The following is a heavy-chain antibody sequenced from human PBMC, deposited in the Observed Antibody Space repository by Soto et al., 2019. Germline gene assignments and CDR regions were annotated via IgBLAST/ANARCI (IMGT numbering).Heavy chain of an antibody. V-gene: IGHV3-48*02. J-gene: IGHJ3*02. CDR1: GFTFSSYS. CDR2: ISSSSSTI. CDR3: ARDRIVLMVYAYAHGAFDI. D-gene: IGHD2-8*01. Sequence: LRLSCAASGFTFSSYSMNWVRQAPGKGLEWVSYISSSSSTICYADSVKGRFTISRDNAKNSLYLQMNSLRDEDTAVYYCARDRIVLMVYAYAHGAFDIWGQGTMVTVSS.